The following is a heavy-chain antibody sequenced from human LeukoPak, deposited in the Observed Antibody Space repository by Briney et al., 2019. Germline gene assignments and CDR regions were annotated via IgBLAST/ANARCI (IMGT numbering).Heavy chain of an antibody. CDR2: ISAYNGNT. V-gene: IGHV1-18*01. CDR3: ARERGYYKAGPGGFDY. D-gene: IGHD3-3*01. J-gene: IGHJ4*02. Sequence: ASVKVSCKASGYTFTSYGISWVRQAPGQGLEWMGWISAYNGNTNYAQKLQGRVTMTTDASTSTAYMELRSLRSDDTAVYYCARERGYYKAGPGGFDYWGQGTLVTVSS. CDR1: GYTFTSYG.